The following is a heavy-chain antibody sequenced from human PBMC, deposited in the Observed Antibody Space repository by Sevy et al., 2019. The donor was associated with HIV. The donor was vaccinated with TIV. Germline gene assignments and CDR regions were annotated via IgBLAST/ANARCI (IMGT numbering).Heavy chain of an antibody. CDR1: GFTFSSYA. Sequence: GSLRLSCAASGFTFSSYAMSWVRQAPGKGLEWVSAISGSGGSTYYADSVKGRFTISRDNSKNTLYLQMNSLRAEDTAVYYCANTYCSSTSCYNWGQGTLVTVSS. D-gene: IGHD2-2*02. CDR3: ANTYCSSTSCYN. J-gene: IGHJ4*02. CDR2: ISGSGGST. V-gene: IGHV3-23*01.